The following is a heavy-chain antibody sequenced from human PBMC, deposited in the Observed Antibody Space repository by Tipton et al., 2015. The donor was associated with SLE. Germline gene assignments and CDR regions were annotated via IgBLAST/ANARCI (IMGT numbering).Heavy chain of an antibody. CDR2: IYYSGST. D-gene: IGHD6-13*01. CDR3: ARVGYSSSWYKGGY. V-gene: IGHV4-39*07. CDR1: GGSFSSYY. Sequence: TLSLTCAVYGGSFSSYYWGWIRQPPGKGLEWIGSIYYSGSTYYNPSLKSRVTISVDTSKNQFSLKLSSVTAADTAVYYCARVGYSSSWYKGGYWGQGTLVTVSS. J-gene: IGHJ4*02.